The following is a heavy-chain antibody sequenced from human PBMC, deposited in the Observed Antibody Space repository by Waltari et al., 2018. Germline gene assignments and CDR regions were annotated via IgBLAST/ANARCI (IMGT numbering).Heavy chain of an antibody. CDR3: ARDDAVAYRSYYYYYMDV. D-gene: IGHD2-15*01. Sequence: QVQLVQSGAEVKKPGASVKVSCKASGYTFTGYYMHWVRQAPGQGLEWMGWINPNSGGTNYAKKFQGRVTMTRDTSISTAYMELSRLRSDDTAVYYCARDDAVAYRSYYYYYMDVWGKGTTVTVSS. CDR1: GYTFTGYY. V-gene: IGHV1-2*02. J-gene: IGHJ6*03. CDR2: INPNSGGT.